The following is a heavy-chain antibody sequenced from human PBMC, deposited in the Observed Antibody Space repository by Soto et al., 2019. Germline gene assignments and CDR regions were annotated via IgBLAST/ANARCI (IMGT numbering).Heavy chain of an antibody. CDR1: GFSFSTYA. CDR3: AKASGENYPGSRVVDY. V-gene: IGHV3-23*01. J-gene: IGHJ4*02. Sequence: GGSLRLSCAASGFSFSTYAMSWVRQAPGKGLEWVSVVTSTGRDTHHADSVKGRFTISRDNSKNMLYLQMNSLRAEDAAIYYCAKASGENYPGSRVVDYWGQGTRVTVSS. D-gene: IGHD3-10*01. CDR2: VTSTGRDT.